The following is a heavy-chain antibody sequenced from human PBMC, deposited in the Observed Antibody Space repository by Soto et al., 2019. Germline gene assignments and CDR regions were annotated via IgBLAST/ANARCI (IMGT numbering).Heavy chain of an antibody. V-gene: IGHV2-5*02. CDR3: AHRPRGYAYYFDY. J-gene: IGHJ4*02. D-gene: IGHD5-12*01. Sequence: QITLKESGPTLAKPTQTLTLTCTFSGFSLRTRGVAVGWFRQPPGKALEWLALIYWDEDKWYSPSLKSRLTIADDTSKNQVVLTMTNVDPVDTATYYCAHRPRGYAYYFDYWGQGILVTVSS. CDR1: GFSLRTRGVA. CDR2: IYWDEDK.